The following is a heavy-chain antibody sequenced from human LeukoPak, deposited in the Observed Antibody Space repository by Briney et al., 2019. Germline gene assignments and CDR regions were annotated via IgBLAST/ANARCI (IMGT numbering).Heavy chain of an antibody. CDR3: VEDPRDTYGTNWFVS. Sequence: GGSLRLSCVPSGFSFGNYAMSWVRRAPGKGLQWVSQISGTGGATWYAGFARDRFTISRDNSKKTLYLQMSGLRGEDTAMYYCVEDPRDTYGTNWFVSWGQGTLLIVSS. CDR2: ISGTGGAT. V-gene: IGHV3-23*01. J-gene: IGHJ5*01. D-gene: IGHD2-21*01. CDR1: GFSFGNYA.